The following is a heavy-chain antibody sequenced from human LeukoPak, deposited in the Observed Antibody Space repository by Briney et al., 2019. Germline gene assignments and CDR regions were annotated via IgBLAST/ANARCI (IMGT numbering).Heavy chain of an antibody. CDR3: AKGPHFQDTTY. Sequence: PGGSLRLSCAASGFTFSSYAMHWVRQAPGKGLEWVAVISYDGSNKYYADSVKGRFTISRDNSKNTLYLQMNSLRAEDTAVYYCAKGPHFQDTTYWGQGTLVTVSS. D-gene: IGHD1-26*01. CDR1: GFTFSSYA. V-gene: IGHV3-30*04. CDR2: ISYDGSNK. J-gene: IGHJ4*02.